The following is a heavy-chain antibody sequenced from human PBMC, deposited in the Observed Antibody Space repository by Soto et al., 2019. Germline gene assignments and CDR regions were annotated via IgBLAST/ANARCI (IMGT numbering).Heavy chain of an antibody. Sequence: QVQLVESGGGVVQPGRSLRLSCAASGFTFSSYGMHWVRQAPGKGLEWVAVISYDGSTKYYADSVKGRFTISRDNSKNTLYLQMNSLRAEDTAVYYCAKVRSQRATLNFDYWGQGTLVTVSS. V-gene: IGHV3-30*18. CDR3: AKVRSQRATLNFDY. D-gene: IGHD6-25*01. J-gene: IGHJ4*02. CDR2: ISYDGSTK. CDR1: GFTFSSYG.